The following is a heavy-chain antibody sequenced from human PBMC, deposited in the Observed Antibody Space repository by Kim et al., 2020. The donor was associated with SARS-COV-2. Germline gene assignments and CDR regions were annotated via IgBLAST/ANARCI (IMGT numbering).Heavy chain of an antibody. J-gene: IGHJ6*02. D-gene: IGHD1-7*01. CDR2: IWYDGSTK. CDR3: ARDWGTTVDYYGMDV. Sequence: GGSLRLSCAASGFTFSSYGMHWVRQAPGKGLEWMAVIWYDGSTKYYADSVKGRFTISRDNSKNTLYLPMNSLRAEGTAVYYCARDWGTTVDYYGMDVWGQGTTVTVSS. V-gene: IGHV3-33*01. CDR1: GFTFSSYG.